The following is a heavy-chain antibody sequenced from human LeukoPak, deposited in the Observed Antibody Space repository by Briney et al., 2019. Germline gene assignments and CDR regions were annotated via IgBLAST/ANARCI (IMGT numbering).Heavy chain of an antibody. CDR2: ISSSSSYI. V-gene: IGHV3-21*04. CDR1: GFTFSSYS. CDR3: ARDGDYYDSSYDY. J-gene: IGHJ4*02. Sequence: GGSLRLSCAASGFTFSSYSMNWVRQAPGKGLEWVSSISSSSSYIYYADSVKGRFTISRDNAKNSLYLQMNSLRAEDTAVYYCARDGDYYDSSYDYWGQGTLVTVSS. D-gene: IGHD3-22*01.